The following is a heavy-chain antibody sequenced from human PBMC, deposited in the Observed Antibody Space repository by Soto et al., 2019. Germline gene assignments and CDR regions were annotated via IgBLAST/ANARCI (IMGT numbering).Heavy chain of an antibody. CDR2: IRANTGNT. D-gene: IGHD3-22*01. J-gene: IGHJ5*02. CDR3: ARVPTYYDSSGNNEENWFDP. Sequence: GASVKVSCKASGYTFINYVITWVRQAPGQGLEWMGWIRANTGNTNYAQRFQGRVMMTTDTSTTTAYMELRSLRSDDAAVYYCARVPTYYDSSGNNEENWFDPWGQGTLVTVSS. V-gene: IGHV1-18*01. CDR1: GYTFINYV.